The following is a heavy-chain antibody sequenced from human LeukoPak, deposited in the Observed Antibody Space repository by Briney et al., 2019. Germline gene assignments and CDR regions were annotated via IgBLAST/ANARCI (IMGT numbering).Heavy chain of an antibody. D-gene: IGHD2-21*01. CDR2: MNPNSGNT. CDR1: GYTFTSYD. Sequence: GASVKVSCKASGYTFTSYDINWVRQATGQGLEWMGWMNPNSGNTGYAQKFQGRVTMTRDTSTSTVYMELSSLRSEDTAVYYCARAFSFTGILLIWALDYWGQGTLVTVSS. V-gene: IGHV1-8*01. J-gene: IGHJ4*02. CDR3: ARAFSFTGILLIWALDY.